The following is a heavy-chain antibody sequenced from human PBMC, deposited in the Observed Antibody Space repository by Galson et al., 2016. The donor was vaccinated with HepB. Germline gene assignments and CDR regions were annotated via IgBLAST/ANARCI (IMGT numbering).Heavy chain of an antibody. V-gene: IGHV4-61*01. CDR2: IHYSGSS. CDR1: GGSVDSAHYH. J-gene: IGHJ3*02. Sequence: SETLSLTCTVSGGSVDSAHYHWNWIRQPPGKGLEWIGYIHYSGSSKCNPPLKSRVTMSVDTSKNQFSLRLSSVTAADTAVYYCARWGTYSEKHAFDIWGQGTMVTVSS. D-gene: IGHD3-16*01. CDR3: ARWGTYSEKHAFDI.